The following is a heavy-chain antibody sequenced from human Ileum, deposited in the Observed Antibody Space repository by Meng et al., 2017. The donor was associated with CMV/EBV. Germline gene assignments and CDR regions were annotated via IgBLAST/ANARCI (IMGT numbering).Heavy chain of an antibody. CDR3: ARGLGHASNNSHDF. Sequence: GSLRLSCTVSGESLRSHYWSWIRQPPGKGLVWMGHVYYSGSATYSPSLRSRLSISLDMSKNQFSLSLRSVTAADTAMYFCARGLGHASNNSHDFWGQGTLVTVSS. J-gene: IGHJ4*02. V-gene: IGHV4-59*11. CDR2: VYYSGSA. CDR1: GESLRSHY. D-gene: IGHD1-1*01.